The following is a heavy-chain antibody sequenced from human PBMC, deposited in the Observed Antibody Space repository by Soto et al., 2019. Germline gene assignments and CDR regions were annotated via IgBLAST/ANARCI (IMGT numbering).Heavy chain of an antibody. V-gene: IGHV5-10-1*01. CDR2: IDPSDSYT. Sequence: GESLKISCKGSGYSFTSYWISWVRQMPGKGLEWMGRIDPSDSYTNYSPSFQGHVTISADKSISTAYLQWSSLKASDTAMYYCARVPRFTAVASGYYYYGMGVCGQGTTGSASS. D-gene: IGHD4-4*01. CDR1: GYSFTSYW. CDR3: ARVPRFTAVASGYYYYGMGV. J-gene: IGHJ6*02.